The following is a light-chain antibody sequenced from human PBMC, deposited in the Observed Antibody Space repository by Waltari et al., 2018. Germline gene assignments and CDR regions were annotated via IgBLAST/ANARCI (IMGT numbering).Light chain of an antibody. CDR1: ALPRQY. V-gene: IGLV3-25*03. Sequence: SYELTQPPSVSVSPGQTARITCSGDALPRQYTYWYQQKPGQAPVLVISQDSERPSGNPERLSGCSSGKTFTLTIRGVQAEDEADYYCQSADSSISYVVFGGGTKLTVL. J-gene: IGLJ2*01. CDR2: QDS. CDR3: QSADSSISYVV.